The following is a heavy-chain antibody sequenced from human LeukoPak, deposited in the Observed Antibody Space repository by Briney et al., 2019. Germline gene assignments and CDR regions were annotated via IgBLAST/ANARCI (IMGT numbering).Heavy chain of an antibody. V-gene: IGHV4-59*01. CDR3: ARDLGYCSGGSCYSGYYGMDV. D-gene: IGHD2-15*01. Sequence: ASETLSLTCTVSGGSMSSYYWSWIRQPPGKGLEWIGYIYYSGSTNYNPSLKSRVTISVDTSKNQFSLKLSPVTAADTAVYYCARDLGYCSGGSCYSGYYGMDVWGQGTTVTVSS. CDR1: GGSMSSYY. J-gene: IGHJ6*02. CDR2: IYYSGST.